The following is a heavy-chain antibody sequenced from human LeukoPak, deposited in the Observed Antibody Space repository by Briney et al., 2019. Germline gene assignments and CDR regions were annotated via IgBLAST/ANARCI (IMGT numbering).Heavy chain of an antibody. D-gene: IGHD2-2*01. CDR2: INPNSGGT. CDR1: GYTFTGYY. V-gene: IGHV1-2*02. Sequence: ASVKVSCKASGYTFTGYYMHWVRQAPGQGPEWMGWINPNSGGTNYAQKFQGRVTMTRDTSISTAYMELSRLRSDDTAVYYCARDYQGDIVVVPGHWFDPWGQGTLVTVSS. CDR3: ARDYQGDIVVVPGHWFDP. J-gene: IGHJ5*02.